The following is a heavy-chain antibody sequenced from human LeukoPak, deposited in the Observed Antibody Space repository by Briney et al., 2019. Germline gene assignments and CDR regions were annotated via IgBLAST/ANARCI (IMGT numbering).Heavy chain of an antibody. CDR1: GGSISKYY. D-gene: IGHD4-17*01. V-gene: IGHV4-4*07. Sequence: SETLSLTCTVSGGSISKYYWSWVRQPAGKGLEWIGCIYSSGSTTYNPSLKSRVSMSADTSTNQFSLKLNSVTAADTAVYYCARTKLAGDLYFFDYWRQGTLDTVSS. J-gene: IGHJ4*02. CDR2: IYSSGST. CDR3: ARTKLAGDLYFFDY.